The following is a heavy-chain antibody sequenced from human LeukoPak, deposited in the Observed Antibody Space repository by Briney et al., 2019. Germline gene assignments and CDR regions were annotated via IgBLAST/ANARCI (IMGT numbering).Heavy chain of an antibody. CDR1: GYSFTNYR. J-gene: IGHJ4*02. CDR2: IYPGDSDT. V-gene: IGHV5-51*01. CDR3: ARHCGYYDSSGYCHDY. Sequence: KYGESLKISCKGSGYSFTNYRIGWVRQMPGKGLEWMGIIYPGDSDTRYSPSFQGQVTISADRSISTAYLQWSSLKASDTAMYYCARHCGYYDSSGYCHDYWGQGTLVTVSS. D-gene: IGHD3-22*01.